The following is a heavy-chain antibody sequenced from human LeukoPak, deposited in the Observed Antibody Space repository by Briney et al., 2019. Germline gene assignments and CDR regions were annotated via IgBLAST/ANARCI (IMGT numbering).Heavy chain of an antibody. Sequence: SETLSLTRTVSGGSISSGVYYWSWIRQPPGKGLEWVGYIYYSGSTYYNPSLKRRVTRSVDTSKNQFSLKLSSVTAADTAVYYCARNLVPAAFDYWGQGTLVTVSS. D-gene: IGHD2-2*01. CDR3: ARNLVPAAFDY. CDR2: IYYSGST. V-gene: IGHV4-30-4*08. CDR1: GGSISSGVYY. J-gene: IGHJ4*02.